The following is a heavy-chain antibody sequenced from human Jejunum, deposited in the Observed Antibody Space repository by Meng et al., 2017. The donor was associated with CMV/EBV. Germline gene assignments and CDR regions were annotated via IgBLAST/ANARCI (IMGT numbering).Heavy chain of an antibody. J-gene: IGHJ4*02. CDR2: VYYNGST. V-gene: IGHV4-31*02. CDR3: ARGRSTRTTSYEGTFNY. D-gene: IGHD1-26*01. CDR1: TTAAYL. Sequence: TTAAYLWTWIRQHPGKGLEWIGSVYYNGSTYYNPSLQSRLTISLDTSESQFSLKLSSVTAADTAVYYCARGRSTRTTSYEGTFNYWGQGILVTVSS.